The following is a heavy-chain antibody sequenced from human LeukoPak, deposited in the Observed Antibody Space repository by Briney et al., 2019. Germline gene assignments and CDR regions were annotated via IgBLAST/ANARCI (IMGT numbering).Heavy chain of an antibody. V-gene: IGHV6-1*01. CDR1: GDSVSSNSAA. CDR3: AGGSTTNCQDGSTSCYPNSDGMDV. J-gene: IGHJ6*02. Sequence: SQTLSLTCAISGDSVSSNSAAWNWIRQSPSRGLEWLGRTYYRSKWYNDYAVSVKSRITINPDTSKNQFSLQLNSVTPEDTAVYYCAGGSTTNCQDGSTSCYPNSDGMDVWGQGATVTVSS. D-gene: IGHD2-2*01. CDR2: TYYRSKWYN.